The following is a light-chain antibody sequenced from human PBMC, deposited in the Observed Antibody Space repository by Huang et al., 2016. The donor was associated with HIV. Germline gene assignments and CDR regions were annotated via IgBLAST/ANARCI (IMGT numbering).Light chain of an antibody. J-gene: IGKJ1*01. Sequence: DIQMTQSPSSLSASVGDRVTITCRASQTINSYLHWYQQKPAKAPQLLIYAASNLKSGVPSRFSGGGSGTDFTLTISSLQPEDFATYYCQQTYSSPRTFGQGTKVDIK. CDR3: QQTYSSPRT. CDR2: AAS. CDR1: QTINSY. V-gene: IGKV1-39*01.